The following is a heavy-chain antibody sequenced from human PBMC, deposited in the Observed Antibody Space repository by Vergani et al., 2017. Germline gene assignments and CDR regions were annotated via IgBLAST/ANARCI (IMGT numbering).Heavy chain of an antibody. CDR1: GFTFNQYG. Sequence: QVQFVESVGGVVQPGRSLRLSCAASGFTFNQYGMHLFRQAPGKGLEWVAVTWYDGNNKQYADSVKGRFTISRDNSKSTMYLQMNSLRDEDTGVYYCARDLRLLYNRFDPWGKGTLVTVSS. J-gene: IGHJ5*02. D-gene: IGHD1-14*01. V-gene: IGHV3-33*01. CDR3: ARDLRLLYNRFDP. CDR2: TWYDGNNK.